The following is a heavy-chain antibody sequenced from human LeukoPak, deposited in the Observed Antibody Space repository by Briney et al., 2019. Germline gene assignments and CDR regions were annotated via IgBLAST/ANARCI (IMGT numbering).Heavy chain of an antibody. CDR3: ARSLSSDY. D-gene: IGHD2-2*01. Sequence: PSETLSLTCTVSGGSINSFYWSWIRQPPEKGLEWIGYISYSGRTSYNPSLKSRVTISVDTSKNQISLKLTSVTAADTAIYYCARSLSSDYWGQGKLVTVSS. J-gene: IGHJ4*02. CDR2: ISYSGRT. CDR1: GGSINSFY. V-gene: IGHV4-59*01.